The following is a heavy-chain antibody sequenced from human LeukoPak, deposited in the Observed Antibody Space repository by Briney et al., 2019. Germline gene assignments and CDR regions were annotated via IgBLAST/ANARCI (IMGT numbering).Heavy chain of an antibody. J-gene: IGHJ4*02. Sequence: PGGSLRLSCAASGFTFSSYEMNWVRQAPGKGLEWVSYITSSGSTRYYADSVKGRFTISRDNAKNSLYLQMNSLRAEDTAVYYCARDFDPSRAAHFDYWGQGTLVTVSS. CDR3: ARDFDPSRAAHFDY. CDR2: ITSSGSTR. CDR1: GFTFSSYE. D-gene: IGHD6-6*01. V-gene: IGHV3-48*03.